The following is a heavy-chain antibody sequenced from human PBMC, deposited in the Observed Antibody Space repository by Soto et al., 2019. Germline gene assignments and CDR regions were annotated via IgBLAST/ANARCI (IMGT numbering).Heavy chain of an antibody. CDR2: ISYDGSEK. V-gene: IGHV3-30*18. Sequence: QEQLVESGGGVVQAGRSLRLSCAASGFTFNFFGMHWVRQAPGKGLEWVAVISYDGSEKYYADSVKGRFTMSRDNSKNMVYLEMSSLRPEDTSVYSCAKERRYSCDAFDIWGHGRMVTVSS. D-gene: IGHD5-12*01. J-gene: IGHJ3*02. CDR1: GFTFNFFG. CDR3: AKERRYSCDAFDI.